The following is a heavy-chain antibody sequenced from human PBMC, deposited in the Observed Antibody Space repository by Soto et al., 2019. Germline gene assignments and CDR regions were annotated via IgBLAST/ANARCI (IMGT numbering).Heavy chain of an antibody. CDR1: GFTFDDYA. Sequence: GGSLRLSCAASGFTFDDYAMHWVRQAPGKGLEWVSGISWNSGSIGYADSVKGRFTISRDNAKNSLYLQMNSLRAEDTALYYCAKGKVAARSAFDYWGQGTLVTVSS. V-gene: IGHV3-9*01. CDR2: ISWNSGSI. D-gene: IGHD1-26*01. CDR3: AKGKVAARSAFDY. J-gene: IGHJ4*02.